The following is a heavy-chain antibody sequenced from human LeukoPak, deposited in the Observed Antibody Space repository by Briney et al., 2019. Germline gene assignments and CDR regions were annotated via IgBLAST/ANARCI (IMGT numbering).Heavy chain of an antibody. CDR2: INHSGST. J-gene: IGHJ4*02. V-gene: IGHV4-34*01. D-gene: IGHD5-18*01. Sequence: SETLSLTCAVYGGSFSGYHWSWIRQPPGKGLEWIGEINHSGSTNYNPSLKSRVTISVDTSKNQFSLKLSSVTAADTAVYYCARANGYGLLDYWGQGTLVTVSS. CDR3: ARANGYGLLDY. CDR1: GGSFSGYH.